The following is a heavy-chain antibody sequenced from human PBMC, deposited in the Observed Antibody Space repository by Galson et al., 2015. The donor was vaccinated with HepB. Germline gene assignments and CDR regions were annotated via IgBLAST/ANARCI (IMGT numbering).Heavy chain of an antibody. D-gene: IGHD4-17*01. CDR2: MNPNSGNT. CDR3: ARGLHGDYVNDY. Sequence: SVKVSCKASGYTFTSYDINWVRQATGQGLEWMGWMNPNSGNTGYAQKFQGRVTMTRNTSISTAYMELSSLRSEDTAVYYCARGLHGDYVNDYWGQGTLVTVSS. V-gene: IGHV1-8*01. CDR1: GYTFTSYD. J-gene: IGHJ4*02.